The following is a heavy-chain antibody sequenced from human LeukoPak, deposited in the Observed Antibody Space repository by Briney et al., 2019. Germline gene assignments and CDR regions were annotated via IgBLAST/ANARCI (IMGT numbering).Heavy chain of an antibody. CDR1: GFTFSSYE. Sequence: PGRSLRLSCAASGFTFSSYEMNWVRQAPGKGLEWVSYISSSGSTIYYADSVKGRFTISRDNAKNSLYLQMNSLRAEDTAVYYCARVSRDIVVVVAADNFDYWGQGTLVTVSS. D-gene: IGHD2-15*01. V-gene: IGHV3-48*03. J-gene: IGHJ4*02. CDR2: ISSSGSTI. CDR3: ARVSRDIVVVVAADNFDY.